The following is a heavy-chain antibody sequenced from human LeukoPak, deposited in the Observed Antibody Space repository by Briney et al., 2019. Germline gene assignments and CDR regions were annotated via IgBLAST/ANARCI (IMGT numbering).Heavy chain of an antibody. D-gene: IGHD6-6*01. J-gene: IGHJ4*02. CDR1: GYTFTSYD. V-gene: IGHV1-8*01. CDR3: ARVIGMGSSSSY. CDR2: MNPNSGNT. Sequence: ASVKVSCKASGYTFTSYDINWVRQATGQGLEWMGWMNPNSGNTGYAQKFQGRVTMTTDTSTSTAYMELRSLRSDDTAVYYCARVIGMGSSSSYWGQGTLVTVSS.